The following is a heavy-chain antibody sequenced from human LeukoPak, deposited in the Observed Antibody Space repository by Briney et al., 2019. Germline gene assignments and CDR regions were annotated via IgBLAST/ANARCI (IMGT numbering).Heavy chain of an antibody. Sequence: SETLSLTCTVSGGSISTYYWTWIRQPPGKGLEWIGYIYHSGSTKYNSSLKSRVTMSVDTSKNQFSLKLSSVTAADTAVYYCAREGSGYWGQGTLVTVSS. D-gene: IGHD2-15*01. J-gene: IGHJ4*02. CDR2: IYHSGST. CDR3: AREGSGY. CDR1: GGSISTYY. V-gene: IGHV4-59*12.